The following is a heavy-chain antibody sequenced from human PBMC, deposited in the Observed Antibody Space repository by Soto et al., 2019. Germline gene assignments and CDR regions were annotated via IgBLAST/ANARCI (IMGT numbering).Heavy chain of an antibody. CDR3: ARAQYTGSYFDACDV. CDR2: IWYDGSNK. Sequence: SCKASGYTFTGYYMHWVLQAPGKGLDWVAVIWYDGSNKYYAESVKGRFTISRDNSKNTLYVQMNSLTVEDTAVYYCARAQYTGSYFDACDVWGQGTMVTVSS. CDR1: GYTFTGYY. D-gene: IGHD1-26*01. J-gene: IGHJ3*01. V-gene: IGHV3-33*03.